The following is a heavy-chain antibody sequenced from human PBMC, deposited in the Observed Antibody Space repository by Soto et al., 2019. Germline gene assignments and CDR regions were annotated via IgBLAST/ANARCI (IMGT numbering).Heavy chain of an antibody. J-gene: IGHJ6*02. CDR3: ALFLETYYYHYVMDV. D-gene: IGHD3-3*01. CDR2: INPNSGGT. Sequence: GASVKVSCKASGYTFTGYYMHWVRQAPGQGLEWMGWINPNSGGTNYAQKFQGRVTMTRDTSISTAYMELSRLRSDDTAVYYCALFLETYYYHYVMDVWGQGTTVTVSS. CDR1: GYTFTGYY. V-gene: IGHV1-2*02.